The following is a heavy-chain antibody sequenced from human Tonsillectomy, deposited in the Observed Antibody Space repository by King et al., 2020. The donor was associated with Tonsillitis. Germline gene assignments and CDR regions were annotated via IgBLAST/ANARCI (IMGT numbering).Heavy chain of an antibody. Sequence: VQLVESGGGVVQPGRSLRLSCAASGFTFSSYGMHWVRQAPGKGLEWVAVISYDGSNKYNADSVKGRFTISRDNSKKTLYLQMNSLRAEDTAVYYCARDQSNGSSWYGGEIDYWGQGTLVTVSS. CDR2: ISYDGSNK. V-gene: IGHV3-30-3*01. CDR1: GFTFSSYG. J-gene: IGHJ4*02. D-gene: IGHD6-13*01. CDR3: ARDQSNGSSWYGGEIDY.